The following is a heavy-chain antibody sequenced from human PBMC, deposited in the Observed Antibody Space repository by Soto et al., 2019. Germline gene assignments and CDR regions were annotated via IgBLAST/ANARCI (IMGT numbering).Heavy chain of an antibody. V-gene: IGHV1-69*13. J-gene: IGHJ4*02. Sequence: GASVKVSCKASEGTFSSYAISWVRQAPGQGLEWMGGIIPIFGTANYAQKFQGRVTITADESTSTAYMELSSLRSDDTAVFYCARDGLFGKQGSTDYWGQGTRVTVSS. CDR3: ARDGLFGKQGSTDY. D-gene: IGHD3-10*02. CDR1: EGTFSSYA. CDR2: IIPIFGTA.